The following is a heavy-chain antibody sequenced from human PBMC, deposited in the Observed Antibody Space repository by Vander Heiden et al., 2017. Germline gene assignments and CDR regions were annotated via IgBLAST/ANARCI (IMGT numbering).Heavy chain of an antibody. V-gene: IGHV3-48*03. CDR2: ISSSGSTI. D-gene: IGHD3-22*01. Sequence: EVQLVESGGGLVQPGGSLRTTCAASGLTFSSYEMNWVRQAPGKGLELVSYISSSGSTIYYADSVKGRFTISRDNAKNSLYLQMNSLRAEDTAVYYCARAYYYDSSGYTRENWFDPWGQGTLVTVSS. CDR1: GLTFSSYE. J-gene: IGHJ5*02. CDR3: ARAYYYDSSGYTRENWFDP.